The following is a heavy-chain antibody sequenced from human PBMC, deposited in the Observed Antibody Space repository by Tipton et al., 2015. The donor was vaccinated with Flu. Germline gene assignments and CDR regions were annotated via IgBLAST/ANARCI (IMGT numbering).Heavy chain of an antibody. V-gene: IGHV4-4*07. CDR2: IYSSGSA. CDR1: GGPLSSFY. CDR3: VRGSGSGTHVVFDF. D-gene: IGHD3-10*01. Sequence: LRLSCTVSGGPLSSFYWNWIRQPAGKGLEWVGRIYSSGSASYSPSLKSRVTMSVDTSKNQFSLNLTSVTAADTAVYFCVRGSGSGTHVVFDFWGEGKLVTVSS. J-gene: IGHJ4*02.